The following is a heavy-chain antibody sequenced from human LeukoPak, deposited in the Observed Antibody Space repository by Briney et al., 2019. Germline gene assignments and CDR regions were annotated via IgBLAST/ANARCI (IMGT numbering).Heavy chain of an antibody. CDR1: GFTFSNYA. J-gene: IGHJ4*02. D-gene: IGHD2-21*02. CDR3: AKDYCGDDCYLYFDY. V-gene: IGHV3-23*01. Sequence: GGSLRLSCAASGFTFSNYAMSWVRQAPGKGLEWVSAISGSGGTTYYADSVKGRFTISRDNSKSTLYLQMNSLRAEDTAIYYCAKDYCGDDCYLYFDYWGQGILVTVSS. CDR2: ISGSGGTT.